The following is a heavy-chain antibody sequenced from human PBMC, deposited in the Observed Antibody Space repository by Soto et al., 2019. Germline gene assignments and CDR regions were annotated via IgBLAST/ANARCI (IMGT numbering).Heavy chain of an antibody. CDR1: GFTFSRFE. V-gene: IGHV3-48*03. Sequence: GGSLRLSCAASGFTFSRFELHWVRRAPGKGLEWISYISSSGSTAYYASSVEGRFTISRDNANNSVYLQMDSLRAEDTALYYCTRAAWFPYLSFYWGQGALVTVSS. CDR3: TRAAWFPYLSFY. D-gene: IGHD3-10*01. CDR2: ISSSGSTA. J-gene: IGHJ4*02.